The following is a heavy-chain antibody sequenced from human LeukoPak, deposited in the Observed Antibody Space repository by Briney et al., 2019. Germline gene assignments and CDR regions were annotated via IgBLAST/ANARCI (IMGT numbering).Heavy chain of an antibody. CDR2: ITSSSSYI. Sequence: GGSLRLSCAASGFGFSRHWMHWVRQAPGTGLKWVSSITSSSSYIYDADSVKGRFTISRDNAKNSLYLQMDSLRVEDTAVYYCARDPYSGNYGAYYYYYMDVWGKGTTVTISS. D-gene: IGHD1-26*01. CDR3: ARDPYSGNYGAYYYYYMDV. CDR1: GFGFSRHW. J-gene: IGHJ6*03. V-gene: IGHV3-21*06.